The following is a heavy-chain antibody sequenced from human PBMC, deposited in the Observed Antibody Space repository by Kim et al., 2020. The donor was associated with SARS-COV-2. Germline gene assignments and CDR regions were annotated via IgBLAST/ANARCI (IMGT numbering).Heavy chain of an antibody. CDR1: GGSISSSSYY. J-gene: IGHJ3*02. V-gene: IGHV4-39*01. CDR3: ARTAEQEAFDI. D-gene: IGHD6-13*01. Sequence: SETLSLTCTVSGGSISSSSYYWGWIRQPPGKGLEWIGSIYYSGSTYYNPSLKSRVTISVDTSKNQFSLKLSSVTAADTAVYYCARTAEQEAFDIWGQGT. CDR2: IYYSGST.